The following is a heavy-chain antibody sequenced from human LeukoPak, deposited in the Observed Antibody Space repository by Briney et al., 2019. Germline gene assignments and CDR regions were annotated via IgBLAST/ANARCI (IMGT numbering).Heavy chain of an antibody. CDR3: ARTLSWSHAFDI. D-gene: IGHD2-8*02. V-gene: IGHV4-59*08. CDR2: IYYSGST. Sequence: PSETLSLTCTVSGGSLSSYYWSWIRQPPGKGLEWIGYIYYSGSTNYNPSLKSRVTISVDTSKNQFSLKLSSVTAADTAVYYCARTLSWSHAFDIWGQGTMVTVSS. J-gene: IGHJ3*02. CDR1: GGSLSSYY.